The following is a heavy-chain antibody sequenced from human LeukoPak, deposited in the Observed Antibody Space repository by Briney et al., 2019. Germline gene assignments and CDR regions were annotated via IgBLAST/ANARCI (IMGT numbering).Heavy chain of an antibody. V-gene: IGHV1-8*03. J-gene: IGHJ5*02. CDR2: MNPNSGNT. CDR1: GYTFTSYD. CDR3: ARGGRDSSSWYRVNWFDP. Sequence: ASVMVSCKASGYTFTSYDINWVRQATGQGLEWMGWMNPNSGNTGYAQKFQGRVTITRNTSISTAYMELSSLRSDDTAVYYCARGGRDSSSWYRVNWFDPWGQGTLVTVSS. D-gene: IGHD6-13*01.